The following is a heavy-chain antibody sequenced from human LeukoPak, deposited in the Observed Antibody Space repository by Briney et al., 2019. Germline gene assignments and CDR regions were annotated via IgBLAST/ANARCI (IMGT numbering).Heavy chain of an antibody. V-gene: IGHV3-30*04. D-gene: IGHD6-13*01. J-gene: IGHJ4*02. Sequence: GGSLRLSCAASGFAIIGYAMYWVRQAPGKGLEFVASISHDTTERYRESVKGRFTISRDTSKKTVYLQMNSLRAEDTAVYYCAREGAAVSRDFDYWGQGTLVTVSS. CDR2: ISHDTTER. CDR1: GFAIIGYA. CDR3: AREGAAVSRDFDY.